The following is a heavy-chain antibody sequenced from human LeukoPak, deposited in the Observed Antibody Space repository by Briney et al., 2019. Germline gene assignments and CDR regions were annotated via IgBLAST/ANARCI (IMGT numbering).Heavy chain of an antibody. V-gene: IGHV1-18*01. D-gene: IGHD1-26*01. CDR2: ISAYNGNT. Sequence: GASVKVSCKASGYTFTSYGISWVRQAPGQGLEWMGWISAYNGNTNYAQKLQGRVTMTTDTSTSTAYMELRSLRSDDTAVYYYAGSPAIVGATGAFDIWGQGTMVTVSS. CDR1: GYTFTSYG. J-gene: IGHJ3*02. CDR3: AGSPAIVGATGAFDI.